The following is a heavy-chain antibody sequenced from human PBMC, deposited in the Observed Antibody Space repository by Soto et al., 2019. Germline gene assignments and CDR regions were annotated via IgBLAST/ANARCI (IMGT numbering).Heavy chain of an antibody. J-gene: IGHJ1*01. CDR1: GFTFSSYW. CDR2: INSDGSST. Sequence: GGSLRLSCAASGFTFSSYWMHWVRQAPGKGLVWVSRINSDGSSTSYADSVKGRFTISGDNAKNTLYLQMNSLRAEDTAVYYCARVDFWSGLLYWGQGTLVTVSS. D-gene: IGHD3-3*01. CDR3: ARVDFWSGLLY. V-gene: IGHV3-74*01.